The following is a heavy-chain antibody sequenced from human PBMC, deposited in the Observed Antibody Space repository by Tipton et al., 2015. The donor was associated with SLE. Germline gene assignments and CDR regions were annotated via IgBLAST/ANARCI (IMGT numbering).Heavy chain of an antibody. CDR1: GFTFSSHW. D-gene: IGHD3-10*01. J-gene: IGHJ4*02. CDR3: AREGFREMDY. Sequence: SLRLSCAASGFTFSSHWMDWVRQAPGKGLVWVSRITGDGSNTKYADFVKGRFTVSRDNAKNSLYLQMNSLRAEDTAVYYCAREGFREMDYWGQGTLVTVSS. V-gene: IGHV3-74*01. CDR2: ITGDGSNT.